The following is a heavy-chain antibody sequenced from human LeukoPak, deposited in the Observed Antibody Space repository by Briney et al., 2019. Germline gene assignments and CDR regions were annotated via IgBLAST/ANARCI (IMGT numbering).Heavy chain of an antibody. CDR3: ARQTGYNYGYVDY. Sequence: SETLSLTCTVSGGSISSYYWSWIRQPPGKGLEWIGYIYYSGSPNYNPSLKSRVTISVDTSKNQFSLKLSSVTAADTAVYYCARQTGYNYGYVDYWGQGILVTVSS. CDR2: IYYSGSP. V-gene: IGHV4-59*08. J-gene: IGHJ4*02. D-gene: IGHD5-18*01. CDR1: GGSISSYY.